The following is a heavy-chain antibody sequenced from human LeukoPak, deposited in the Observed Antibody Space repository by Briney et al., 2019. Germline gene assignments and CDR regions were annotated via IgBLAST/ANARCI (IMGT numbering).Heavy chain of an antibody. CDR1: GGSISSYY. V-gene: IGHV4-59*01. Sequence: SETLSLTCTVSGGSISSYYWSWIRQPPGKGLEWIGYIYYSGSTNYNPSLKSRVTISVDTSKNQFSLKLSSVIAADTAVYYCAVDSQRAFDIWGQGTMVTVSS. D-gene: IGHD3-22*01. J-gene: IGHJ3*02. CDR2: IYYSGST. CDR3: AVDSQRAFDI.